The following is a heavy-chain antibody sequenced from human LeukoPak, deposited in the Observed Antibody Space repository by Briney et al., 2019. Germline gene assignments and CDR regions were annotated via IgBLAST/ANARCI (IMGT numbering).Heavy chain of an antibody. CDR2: IDPNGGAT. CDR3: ARALCDGDCYTRHFDH. J-gene: IGHJ4*02. V-gene: IGHV1-46*01. CDR1: GYTFTDYY. Sequence: ASVKVSCKASGYTFTDYYIHWVRQVPGQGLEWVGVIDPNGGATSYGKKFQGRRTVTGDTSTSTVYLEVSSLRSEDTAIYYCARALCDGDCYTRHFDHWGQGTLVTVSS. D-gene: IGHD2-21*02.